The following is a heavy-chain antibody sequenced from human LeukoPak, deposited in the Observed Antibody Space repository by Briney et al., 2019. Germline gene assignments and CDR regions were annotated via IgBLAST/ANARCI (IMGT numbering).Heavy chain of an antibody. CDR1: GGSISSSSYY. CDR3: ASLLYYDSSGSSSRAFDI. D-gene: IGHD3-22*01. CDR2: IYYSGST. V-gene: IGHV4-39*07. J-gene: IGHJ3*02. Sequence: SETLSLTCTVSGGSISSSSYYWGWIRQPPGKGLEWIGSIYYSGSTYYNPSLKSRVTISVDTSKNQFSLKLSSVTAADTAVYYCASLLYYDSSGSSSRAFDIWGQGTMVTVSS.